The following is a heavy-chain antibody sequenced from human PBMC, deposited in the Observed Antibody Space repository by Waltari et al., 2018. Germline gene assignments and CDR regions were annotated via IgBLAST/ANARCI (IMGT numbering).Heavy chain of an antibody. V-gene: IGHV4-39*07. CDR3: ATTTESIPQTDY. CDR2: IYYSGST. CDR1: GGSISSSSYY. J-gene: IGHJ4*02. D-gene: IGHD6-6*01. Sequence: QLQLQESGPGLVKPSETLSLTCTVSGGSISSSSYYWGWIRQPPGKGLEWIGSIYYSGSTYYNPSLKSRVTISVDTSKNQFSLKLSSVTAADTAVYYCATTTESIPQTDYWGQGTLVTVSS.